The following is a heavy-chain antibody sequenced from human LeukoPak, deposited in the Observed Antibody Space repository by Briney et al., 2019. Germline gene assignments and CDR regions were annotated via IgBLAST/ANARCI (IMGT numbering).Heavy chain of an antibody. CDR3: ARDSMGIVDY. D-gene: IGHD2/OR15-2a*01. J-gene: IGHJ4*02. CDR2: IYYSGST. Sequence: PSETLSLTCTVSGGSISSGGYYWSWIRQHPGKGLEWIGYIYYSGSTYYNPSLKSRVTISVDTSKNQFSLKLSPVTAADTAVYYCARDSMGIVDYWGQGTLVTVSS. V-gene: IGHV4-31*03. CDR1: GGSISSGGYY.